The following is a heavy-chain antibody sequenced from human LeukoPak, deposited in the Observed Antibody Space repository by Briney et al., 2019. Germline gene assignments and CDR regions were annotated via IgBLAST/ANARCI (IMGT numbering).Heavy chain of an antibody. Sequence: GASVKVSCKASGYTLTSYGISWVRQAPGQGLEWMGWISAYNGNTNYAQKLRGRVTMTTDTSTSTAYMELRSLRSDDTAVYYCARDYPQMTTVTMFYYYGMDVWGQGTTVTVSS. J-gene: IGHJ6*02. V-gene: IGHV1-18*01. CDR1: GYTLTSYG. D-gene: IGHD4-17*01. CDR3: ARDYPQMTTVTMFYYYGMDV. CDR2: ISAYNGNT.